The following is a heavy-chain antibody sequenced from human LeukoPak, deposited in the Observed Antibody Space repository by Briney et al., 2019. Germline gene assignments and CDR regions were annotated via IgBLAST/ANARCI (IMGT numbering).Heavy chain of an antibody. CDR3: ARAIRYGDYSGVLRLAHHYYYMDV. CDR2: IYYSGST. V-gene: IGHV4-39*07. CDR1: GGSISSSSYY. D-gene: IGHD4-17*01. J-gene: IGHJ6*03. Sequence: SETLSLTCTVSGGSISSSSYYWGWIRQPPGKGLEWIGSIYYSGSTYYNPSLKSRVTISVDTSKKQFSLKLSSVTAADTAVYYCARAIRYGDYSGVLRLAHHYYYMDVWGKGTTVTVSS.